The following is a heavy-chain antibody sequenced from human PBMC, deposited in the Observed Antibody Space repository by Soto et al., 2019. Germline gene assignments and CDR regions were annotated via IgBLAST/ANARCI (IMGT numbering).Heavy chain of an antibody. CDR2: ISYHGSNK. Sequence: HGGSLKLSCAASGFTFSSYGMHWVRQAPGKGLEWVAVISYHGSNKDYADSVKGRFTISRDNSKNTASLELHSLKSDDTAVYFCARLQRFVEGLPGGLDSWGQGTLVTVSS. D-gene: IGHD3-3*01. CDR3: ARLQRFVEGLPGGLDS. V-gene: IGHV3-30*03. J-gene: IGHJ4*02. CDR1: GFTFSSYG.